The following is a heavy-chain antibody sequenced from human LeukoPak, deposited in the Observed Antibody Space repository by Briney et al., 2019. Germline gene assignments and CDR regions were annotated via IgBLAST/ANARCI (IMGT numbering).Heavy chain of an antibody. Sequence: GGSLRLSCAASGFTFSSYAMSWVRQAPGKGLEWVSAISGSGGSTYYADSVNGRFIISRDNSKNTLYLQMNSLRAEDTAVYYCAKDLSGAVAGSFDYWGQGTLVTVSS. D-gene: IGHD6-19*01. CDR2: ISGSGGST. CDR3: AKDLSGAVAGSFDY. J-gene: IGHJ4*02. V-gene: IGHV3-23*01. CDR1: GFTFSSYA.